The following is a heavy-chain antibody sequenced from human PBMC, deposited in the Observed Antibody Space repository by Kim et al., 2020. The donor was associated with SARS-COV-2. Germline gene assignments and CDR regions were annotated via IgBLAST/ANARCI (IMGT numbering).Heavy chain of an antibody. V-gene: IGHV1-8*02. CDR1: GYTFTSYA. CDR3: ARQPLNYGGGAYYYYGMDV. Sequence: ASVKVSCKASGYTFTSYAINWVRQATGQGLEWMGWMNPNSGTTGYAQKFQGRVTMTRNTSTSTAYMELSSLRSEDTAVYYCARQPLNYGGGAYYYYGMDVWGQGTTVTVSS. D-gene: IGHD4-17*01. CDR2: MNPNSGTT. J-gene: IGHJ6*02.